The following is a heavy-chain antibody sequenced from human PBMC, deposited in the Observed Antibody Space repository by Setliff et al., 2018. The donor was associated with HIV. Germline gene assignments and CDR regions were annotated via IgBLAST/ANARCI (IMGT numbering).Heavy chain of an antibody. Sequence: GGCLRLSCAASGFTFSGYGMHWVRQAPGKGLEWVAFIRYDGSNQHYADSVRGRFTISRDNSENTVYLQMNSLRVEDTAVYYCARALRGSGEDSWGQGTLVTVSS. V-gene: IGHV3-30*02. CDR3: ARALRGSGEDS. CDR1: GFTFSGYG. D-gene: IGHD3-10*01. CDR2: IRYDGSNQ. J-gene: IGHJ5*01.